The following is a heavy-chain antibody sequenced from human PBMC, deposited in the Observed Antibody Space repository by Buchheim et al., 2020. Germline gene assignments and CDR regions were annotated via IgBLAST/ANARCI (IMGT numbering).Heavy chain of an antibody. CDR2: ISGYNGNT. Sequence: QVQLVQSGAEVKKPGSSVKVSCKASGGTFSSYAISWVRQAPGQGLEWMGWISGYNGNTKYPQKFQNRVTMTTDTSTSTAYMELTSLRSDDTAVYYCARDGPHYYYGMDVWGQGTT. CDR3: ARDGPHYYYGMDV. CDR1: GGTFSSYA. V-gene: IGHV1-18*01. D-gene: IGHD3-10*01. J-gene: IGHJ6*02.